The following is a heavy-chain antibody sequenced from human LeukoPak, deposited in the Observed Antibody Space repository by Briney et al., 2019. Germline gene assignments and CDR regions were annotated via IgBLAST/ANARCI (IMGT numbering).Heavy chain of an antibody. CDR3: ARGDGYYYGMDV. J-gene: IGHJ6*02. CDR1: GFTFSSYD. D-gene: IGHD4-17*01. V-gene: IGHV3-13*01. Sequence: GGSLRLSCAASGFTFSSYDMHWVRQATGKGLEWVSAIGTAGDTYYPGFVKGRFTISRENAKNSLYLQMNSLRAGDTAVYYCARGDGYYYGMDVWGQGTTVTVSS. CDR2: IGTAGDT.